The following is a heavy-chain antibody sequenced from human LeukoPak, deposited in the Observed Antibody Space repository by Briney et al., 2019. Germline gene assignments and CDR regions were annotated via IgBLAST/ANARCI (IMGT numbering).Heavy chain of an antibody. D-gene: IGHD1-14*01. Sequence: SETLSLTCAVYGGSFSGYYWSWIRQPPGKGLEWIGEINHSGSTNYNPSLKSRVTISVDTSKNQFSLKLSSVTAADTAVYYCARLAEGTGDYWGQGTLGTVSS. CDR2: INHSGST. CDR1: GGSFSGYY. V-gene: IGHV4-34*01. CDR3: ARLAEGTGDY. J-gene: IGHJ4*02.